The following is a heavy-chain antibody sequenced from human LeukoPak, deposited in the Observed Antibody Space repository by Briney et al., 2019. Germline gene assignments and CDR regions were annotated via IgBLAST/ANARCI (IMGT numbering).Heavy chain of an antibody. CDR2: LYSGGNT. J-gene: IGHJ3*02. Sequence: GGSLRLSCAASGFTVSSNDMSWVRQAPGKVLEWVSLLYSGGNTYYADSMKGRLTISRDNSKNTLFLQMNSLRAEDTAVYYCASILRGAIDIWGQGTMVTVSS. CDR3: ASILRGAIDI. CDR1: GFTVSSND. V-gene: IGHV3-53*01.